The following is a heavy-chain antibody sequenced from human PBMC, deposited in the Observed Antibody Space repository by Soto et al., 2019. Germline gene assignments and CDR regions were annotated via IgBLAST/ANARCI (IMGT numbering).Heavy chain of an antibody. CDR2: IYWDDDK. J-gene: IGHJ4*02. D-gene: IGHD3-16*01. CDR1: GFSLSTSGVA. V-gene: IGHV2-5*02. CDR3: VHRRGEGGVSFFDF. Sequence: QITLKESGPTLVKPTQTLTLTCTFSGFSLSTSGVAVGWIRQPPGKALEWLALIYWDDDKRYSPSLKSRLTITKDTSKNQVVLTMTNMDPEDTATYYCVHRRGEGGVSFFDFWGQGALVTVSS.